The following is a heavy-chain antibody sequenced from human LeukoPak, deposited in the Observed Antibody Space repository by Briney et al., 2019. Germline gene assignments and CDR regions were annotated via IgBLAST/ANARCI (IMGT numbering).Heavy chain of an antibody. J-gene: IGHJ4*02. CDR2: IYSGGST. V-gene: IGHV3-66*01. CDR3: ARDYYGSGSSDY. CDR1: GFTFSSYA. Sequence: GGSLRLSCAASGFTFSSYAMSWVRQAPGKGLEWVSVIYSGGSTYYADSVKGRFTISRDNSKNTLYLQVNSLRAEDTAVYYCARDYYGSGSSDYWGQGTLVTVSS. D-gene: IGHD3-10*01.